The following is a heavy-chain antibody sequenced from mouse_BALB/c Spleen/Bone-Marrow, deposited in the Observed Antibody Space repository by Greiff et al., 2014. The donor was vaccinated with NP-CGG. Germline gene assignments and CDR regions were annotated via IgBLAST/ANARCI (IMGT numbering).Heavy chain of an antibody. CDR2: INPGSGGT. D-gene: IGHD1-1*01. CDR1: GYAFTNYL. J-gene: IGHJ3*01. V-gene: IGHV1-54*01. CDR3: AREIITSFAY. Sequence: ESGAELVRPGTSVKVSCKASGYAFTNYLIEWVKQRPGQGLEWIGVINPGSGGTNYNEKLKGKATLTADKSSSTAYMQLSSLTSDDSAVYFCAREIITSFAYWGQGTLVTVSA.